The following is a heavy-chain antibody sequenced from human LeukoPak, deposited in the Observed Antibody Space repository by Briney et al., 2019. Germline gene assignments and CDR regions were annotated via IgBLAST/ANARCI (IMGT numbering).Heavy chain of an antibody. D-gene: IGHD3-9*01. CDR2: VYYGGYA. V-gene: IGHV4-39*07. Sequence: SETLSLTCTVSGGSISSSRNYSWGWIRQPPGKGLEWIGSVYYGGYAYYNPSLKSRVTISVDTSKNQFSLKLSSVTAADTAVYYCAREMKGMNDFLTGYYHNYHHGLDVWGQGTTVTVSS. CDR1: GGSISSSRNYS. J-gene: IGHJ6*02. CDR3: AREMKGMNDFLTGYYHNYHHGLDV.